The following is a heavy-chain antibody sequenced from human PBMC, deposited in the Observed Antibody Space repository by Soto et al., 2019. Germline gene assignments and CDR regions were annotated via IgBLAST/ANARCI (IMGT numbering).Heavy chain of an antibody. Sequence: QVQLQESGPGLAKPSETLSLTCTVSGASINSAYWSWFRQPPGKGLEWIGYITYSGSTSYNPSLKGRLTRALDASKNQFFLKLSSVTAADTAVYYWARHARYNDYWGQGTLATVSS. CDR3: ARHARYNDY. D-gene: IGHD1-20*01. V-gene: IGHV4-59*08. J-gene: IGHJ4*02. CDR1: GASINSAY. CDR2: ITYSGST.